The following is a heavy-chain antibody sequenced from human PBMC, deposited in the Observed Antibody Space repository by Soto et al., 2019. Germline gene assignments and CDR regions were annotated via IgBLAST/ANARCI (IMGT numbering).Heavy chain of an antibody. CDR1: GGSISGYY. CDR3: LRHRGLAPVY. J-gene: IGHJ4*02. V-gene: IGHV4-39*01. CDR2: LFYGGPI. Sequence: QLQLQESGPGLVKPSETLSLTCAVSGGSISGYYWTWIRQPPGKGLEWVGSLFYGGPIDYNASLKSRITISVDTSQNQFSLKLRSVTAADTAVYYCLRHRGLAPVYWGQGTMVTASS. D-gene: IGHD3-10*01.